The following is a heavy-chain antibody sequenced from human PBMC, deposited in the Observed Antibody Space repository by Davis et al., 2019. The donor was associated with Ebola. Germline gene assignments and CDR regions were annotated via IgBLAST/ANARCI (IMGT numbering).Heavy chain of an antibody. V-gene: IGHV5-10-1*01. Sequence: GESLKISCKASGYAFANYWIGWVRQMPGEGLEWLGRIDPSDSSTQYKPSFEGHVAISTDTSTGTAYLQWSSLQASDTAMYFCATTYGGGSIDYWGQGTRVIVSS. CDR3: ATTYGGGSIDY. CDR2: IDPSDSST. J-gene: IGHJ4*02. D-gene: IGHD3-10*01. CDR1: GYAFANYW.